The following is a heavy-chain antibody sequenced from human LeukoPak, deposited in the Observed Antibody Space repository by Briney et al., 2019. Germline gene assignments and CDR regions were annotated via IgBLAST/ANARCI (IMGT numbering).Heavy chain of an antibody. J-gene: IGHJ4*02. CDR2: ISYDGSNK. Sequence: PGGSLRLSCAASGFTFSSYAMHWVRQAPGKGLEWVAVISYDGSNKYYADSVKGRFTISRDNSKNTLYLQMNSLRAEDTAVYYCARLPYSGYGGGRVYWGQGTLVTVSS. V-gene: IGHV3-30*04. CDR1: GFTFSSYA. CDR3: ARLPYSGYGGGRVY. D-gene: IGHD5-12*01.